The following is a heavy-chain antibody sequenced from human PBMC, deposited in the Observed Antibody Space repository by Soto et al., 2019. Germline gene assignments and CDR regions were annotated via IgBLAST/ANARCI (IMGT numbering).Heavy chain of an antibody. J-gene: IGHJ5*02. CDR2: IYHSGTT. CDR3: ARGGYRTLAWFDP. Sequence: QVRVQESGPGLVKPSETLSLTCTVSGGSISNYYWSWIRQSPGKGLEWIANIYHSGTTNYNLSLKGRVSISIDSSKNQVSLRLKSVTAADTAVYYCARGGYRTLAWFDPWGQGTLVTVSS. D-gene: IGHD5-18*01. V-gene: IGHV4-59*01. CDR1: GGSISNYY.